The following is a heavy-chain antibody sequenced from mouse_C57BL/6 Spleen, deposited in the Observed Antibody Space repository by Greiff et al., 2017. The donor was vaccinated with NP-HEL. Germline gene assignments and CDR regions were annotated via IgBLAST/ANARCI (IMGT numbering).Heavy chain of an antibody. V-gene: IGHV1-22*01. CDR2: INPNNGGT. J-gene: IGHJ4*01. D-gene: IGHD1-1*01. CDR1: GYTFTDYN. Sequence: EVQLQQSGPELVKPGASVKMSCKASGYTFTDYNMHWVKQSHGKSLEWIGYINPNNGGTSYNQKFKGKATLTVNKSSSTAYMELRSLTSEDSAVYYCAMYYYGSSYGYYAMDYWGQGTSVTVSS. CDR3: AMYYYGSSYGYYAMDY.